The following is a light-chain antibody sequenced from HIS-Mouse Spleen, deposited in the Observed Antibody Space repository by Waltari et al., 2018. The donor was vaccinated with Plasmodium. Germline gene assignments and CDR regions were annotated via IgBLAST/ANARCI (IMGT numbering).Light chain of an antibody. CDR1: QSVLYSSNNKNY. J-gene: IGKJ2*01. CDR2: WAS. Sequence: DIVMTQSPDSLAVSLGERATIHCKSSQSVLYSSNNKNYLAWYQQKPGRPPKLLIYWASTRESGVPDRFSGSGSGTDFTLTISSLQAEDVAVYYCQQYDSTPYTFGQGTKLEIK. V-gene: IGKV4-1*01. CDR3: QQYDSTPYT.